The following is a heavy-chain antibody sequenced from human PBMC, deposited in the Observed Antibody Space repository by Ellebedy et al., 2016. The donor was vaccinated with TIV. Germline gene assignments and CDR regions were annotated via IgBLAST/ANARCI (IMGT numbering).Heavy chain of an antibody. CDR3: ARGTFQYSSSWTGYYGMDF. CDR1: GYTFTSYG. J-gene: IGHJ6*02. Sequence: ASVKVSCKASGYTFTSYGISWVRQAPGQGLEWMGWISAYNGNTNYAQKLQGRVTMTTDTYTSTAYMELRSLRSDDTAVYYCARGTFQYSSSWTGYYGMDFWGQGTTVTVSS. CDR2: ISAYNGNT. V-gene: IGHV1-18*01. D-gene: IGHD6-13*01.